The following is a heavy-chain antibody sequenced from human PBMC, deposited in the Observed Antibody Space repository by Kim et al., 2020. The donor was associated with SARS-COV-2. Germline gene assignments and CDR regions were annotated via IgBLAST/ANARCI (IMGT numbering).Heavy chain of an antibody. CDR2: INTNTGNP. CDR1: GYTFTSYA. J-gene: IGHJ6*02. V-gene: IGHV7-4-1*02. Sequence: ASVKVSCKASGYTFTSYAMNWVRQAPGQGLEWMGWINTNTGNPTYAQGFTGRFVFSLDTSVSTAYPQISSLKAEDTAVYYCAYYDFWSGYYTDYYYYGMDVWGQGTTVTVSS. D-gene: IGHD3-3*01. CDR3: AYYDFWSGYYTDYYYYGMDV.